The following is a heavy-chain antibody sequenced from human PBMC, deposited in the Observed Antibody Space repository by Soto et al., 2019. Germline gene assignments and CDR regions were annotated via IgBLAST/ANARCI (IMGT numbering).Heavy chain of an antibody. J-gene: IGHJ4*02. CDR2: IYYSGST. CDR3: ARRVVVAASSLAIDY. D-gene: IGHD2-15*01. V-gene: IGHV4-39*01. CDR1: GGSISSSSYY. Sequence: SETLSLTCTVSGGSISSSSYYWGWIRQPPGKGLEWIGSIYYSGSTYYNPSLKSRVTISVDTSKNQFSLKLSSVTAADTAVYYCARRVVVAASSLAIDYWGQGTLVTVSS.